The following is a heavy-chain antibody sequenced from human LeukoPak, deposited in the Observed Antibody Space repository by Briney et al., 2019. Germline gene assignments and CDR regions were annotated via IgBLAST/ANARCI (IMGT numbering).Heavy chain of an antibody. D-gene: IGHD2-15*01. CDR1: GGSISSSTYY. CDR2: IYYSGST. J-gene: IGHJ3*02. Sequence: SETLSLTCTVSGGSISSSTYYWDWIRQPPGKGLEWIGSIYYSGSTYYNPSLKSRVTISVDTSKNQFSLKLSSVTAADTAVYYCARRYGSGGSCYSERGAFDIWGQGTMVTVSS. CDR3: ARRYGSGGSCYSERGAFDI. V-gene: IGHV4-39*07.